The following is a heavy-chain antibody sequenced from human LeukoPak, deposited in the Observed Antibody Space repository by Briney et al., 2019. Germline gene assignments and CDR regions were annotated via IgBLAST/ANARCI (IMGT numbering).Heavy chain of an antibody. Sequence: SETLSLTCTVSGGSIGSYYWSWIRQPPGKGLEWIGYIYYSGSTNYNPSLKSRVTISVDTSKNQFSLKLSSVTAADTAVYYCARRIGMSGSYFRNNWFDPWGQGTLVTVSS. D-gene: IGHD1-26*01. CDR3: ARRIGMSGSYFRNNWFDP. CDR2: IYYSGST. J-gene: IGHJ5*02. CDR1: GGSIGSYY. V-gene: IGHV4-59*01.